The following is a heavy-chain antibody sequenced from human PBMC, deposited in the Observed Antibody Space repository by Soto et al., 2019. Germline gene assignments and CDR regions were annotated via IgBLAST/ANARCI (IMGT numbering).Heavy chain of an antibody. D-gene: IGHD2-15*01. V-gene: IGHV1-2*02. CDR1: GYTFIGYY. J-gene: IGHJ6*02. Sequence: ASVKVSCKASGYTFIGYYIHWVRQAPGQGLEWMGWINPNSGGTNYPQKFQGRVTMTRDTSISTAYMELSRLRPDDTAVYYCASYCSGGSCYPTYYGMDVWGQGTTVTVSS. CDR2: INPNSGGT. CDR3: ASYCSGGSCYPTYYGMDV.